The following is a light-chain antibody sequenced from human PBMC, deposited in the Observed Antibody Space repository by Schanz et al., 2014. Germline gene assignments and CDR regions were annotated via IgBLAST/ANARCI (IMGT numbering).Light chain of an antibody. J-gene: IGLJ3*02. Sequence: QSALTQPRSVSGSPGQSVSISCTGTSSGVGDLNYVSWYQQLPGKAPKLIIYEVTKRPSGVPDRLSGSKSGNTASLTISGLQAEDEADYYCCSYAGKYTWVFGGGTKLTVL. CDR2: EVT. V-gene: IGLV2-11*01. CDR1: SSGVGDLNY. CDR3: CSYAGKYTWV.